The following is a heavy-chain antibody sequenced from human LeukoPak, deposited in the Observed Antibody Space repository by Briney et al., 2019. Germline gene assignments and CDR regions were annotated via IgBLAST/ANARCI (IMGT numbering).Heavy chain of an antibody. V-gene: IGHV3-7*01. J-gene: IGHJ6*03. D-gene: IGHD3-10*01. CDR1: GFTFSSYW. Sequence: GGSLRLSCAASGFTFSSYWMSWVRQAPGKGLEWVANIKQDGSEKYYVDSVKGRFTISRDNAKNSLYLQMNSLRAEDTAVYYCARSYRPYYYYMDVWGKGTTVTVSS. CDR3: ARSYRPYYYYMDV. CDR2: IKQDGSEK.